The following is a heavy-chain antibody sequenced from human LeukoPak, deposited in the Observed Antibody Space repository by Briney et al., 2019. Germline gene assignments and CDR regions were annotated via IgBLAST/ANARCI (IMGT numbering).Heavy chain of an antibody. J-gene: IGHJ4*02. D-gene: IGHD3-10*01. Sequence: SETLSLTCTVPGGSVISGTSYWSWIRQPPGKGLEWIGYIYYAGSTTYNPSLKSRLTISVDTSKNQFSLKLSSVTAADTAVYYCARRGGSGRSFDYWGQGTLVTVSS. CDR1: GGSVISGTSY. CDR3: ARRGGSGRSFDY. CDR2: IYYAGST. V-gene: IGHV4-61*01.